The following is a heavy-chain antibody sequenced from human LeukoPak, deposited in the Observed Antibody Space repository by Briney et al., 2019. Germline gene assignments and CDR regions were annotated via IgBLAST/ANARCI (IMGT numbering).Heavy chain of an antibody. CDR2: IYYSGST. D-gene: IGHD6-19*01. V-gene: IGHV4-59*01. CDR3: ARAASGWYYSVYYYGMDV. Sequence: SETLSLTCADYGGSFSGYYWSWIRQPPGKGLEWIGYIYYSGSTNYNPSLKSRVTISVDTSKNQFSLKLSSVTAADTAVYYCARAASGWYYSVYYYGMDVWGQGTTVTVSS. CDR1: GGSFSGYY. J-gene: IGHJ6*02.